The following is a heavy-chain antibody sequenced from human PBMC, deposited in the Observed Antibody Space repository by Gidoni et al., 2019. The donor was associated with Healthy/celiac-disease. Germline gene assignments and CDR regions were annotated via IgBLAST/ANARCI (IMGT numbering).Heavy chain of an antibody. V-gene: IGHV3-23*01. CDR2: ISGSGGST. CDR1: GSTFSSYA. J-gene: IGHJ1*01. D-gene: IGHD5-12*01. Sequence: EVQLLESGGGLVQPGGSLRLSCAASGSTFSSYALGWVRQAPGKGLEWVLAISGSGGSTNYADAVKRRSNISRDNPKNTLYLQMNSLRGEDTAVYYCAKAGGEGYDYEYFRHWGQGTLVTVS. CDR3: AKAGGEGYDYEYFRH.